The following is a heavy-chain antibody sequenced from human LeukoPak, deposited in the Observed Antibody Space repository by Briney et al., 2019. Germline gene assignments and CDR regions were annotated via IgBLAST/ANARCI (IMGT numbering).Heavy chain of an antibody. V-gene: IGHV3-30*03. CDR3: ATRSIYYYYFDY. Sequence: GRSLRLSCAASGFTFDTYGKHWVRQAPGKGLEWVAVISYDGNNENYVDSVKGRFTISRDNSKNTLYLQMNSLRAEDTAVYYCATRSIYYYYFDYWGPGTRVTVSS. D-gene: IGHD3-22*01. J-gene: IGHJ4*02. CDR1: GFTFDTYG. CDR2: ISYDGNNE.